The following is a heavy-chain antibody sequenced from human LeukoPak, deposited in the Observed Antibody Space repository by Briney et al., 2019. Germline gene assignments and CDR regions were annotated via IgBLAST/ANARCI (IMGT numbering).Heavy chain of an antibody. J-gene: IGHJ5*02. CDR3: AREVSGDGWYNWIDP. V-gene: IGHV3-74*01. CDR2: ISSDGGST. Sequence: NPGGSLRLSCAASAFTVSSYWMHWVRQVPGKGLVWVSRISSDGGSTRYADSVKGRFTISRDNAKNTLYLQMNNLRAEDTAVYYCAREVSGDGWYNWIDPWGQGTLVTVSS. D-gene: IGHD6-19*01. CDR1: AFTVSSYW.